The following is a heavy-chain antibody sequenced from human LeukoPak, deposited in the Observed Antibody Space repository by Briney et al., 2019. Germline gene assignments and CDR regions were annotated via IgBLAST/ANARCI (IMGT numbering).Heavy chain of an antibody. J-gene: IGHJ4*02. D-gene: IGHD6-25*01. V-gene: IGHV3-30*02. CDR3: AKDPRPRPYYFDS. CDR1: GFTFSTFG. Sequence: PGGSLRLSCAASGFTFSTFGMHWVRQASGKGLEYVAFIRFDGTNKYYADSVKGRFAISRDNSKNTLYLQMNSLRPEDTAVYYCAKDPRPRPYYFDSWGQGTLVTVSS. CDR2: IRFDGTNK.